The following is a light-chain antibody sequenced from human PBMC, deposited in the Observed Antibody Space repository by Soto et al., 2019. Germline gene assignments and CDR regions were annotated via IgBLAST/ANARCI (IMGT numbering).Light chain of an antibody. CDR3: QSYDSSLSSYV. CDR2: DNT. V-gene: IGLV1-40*01. CDR1: TSNIGAGYH. J-gene: IGLJ1*01. Sequence: QSVLTQPPSVSEAPGQRVSISCTGSTSNIGAGYHVHWYQQFPGTAPKLLMYDNTNRPSGVPDRFSGSKSGTSASLAITGLQAEDEADYYCQSYDSSLSSYVFGTGTKLTVL.